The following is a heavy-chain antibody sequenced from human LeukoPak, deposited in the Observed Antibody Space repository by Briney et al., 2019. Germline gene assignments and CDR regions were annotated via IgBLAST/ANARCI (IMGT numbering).Heavy chain of an antibody. CDR3: ARDLTRLAAAGRIDP. J-gene: IGHJ5*02. Sequence: SETLSLTCTVSGGSISSYYWSWIRQPAGKGLEWIGRIYTSGSTNYNPSLKSRVTMSVDTSKNQFSLKLSSVTAADTAVYYCARDLTRLAAAGRIDPWGQGTLATVSS. CDR1: GGSISSYY. CDR2: IYTSGST. D-gene: IGHD6-13*01. V-gene: IGHV4-4*07.